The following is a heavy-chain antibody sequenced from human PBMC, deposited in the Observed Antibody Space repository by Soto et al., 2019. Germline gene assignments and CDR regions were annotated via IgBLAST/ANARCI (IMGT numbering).Heavy chain of an antibody. CDR2: IYYSGSM. V-gene: IGHV4-31*03. Sequence: QVQLQESGPGLVKPSQTLSLTCTVSGGSISSGAYYWSWIRQHPGKGLEWIGYIYYSGSMYYNPSLRSRVIISVDTSKNQPSLNLTSVTAADTAVYYCGRVVGDYNRIEGNWFDPWGQGTLVTVSS. J-gene: IGHJ5*02. CDR1: GGSISSGAYY. CDR3: GRVVGDYNRIEGNWFDP. D-gene: IGHD4-17*01.